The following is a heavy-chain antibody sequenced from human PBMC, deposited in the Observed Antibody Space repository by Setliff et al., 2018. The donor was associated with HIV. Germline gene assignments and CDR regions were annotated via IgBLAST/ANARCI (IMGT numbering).Heavy chain of an antibody. CDR1: GDSFNDRSYF. CDR2: FYSNGDS. V-gene: IGHV4-39*01. J-gene: IGHJ5*02. Sequence: SETLSLTCTVSGDSFNDRSYFWGWIRQPQGKGLEWIGTFYSNGDSRYNPSLKSQVTISVDPSKNHFSLTLNSVTAADTAVYYCVTQHDSYFSGDPDWFDPWGQGILVTVSS. CDR3: VTQHDSYFSGDPDWFDP. D-gene: IGHD2-15*01.